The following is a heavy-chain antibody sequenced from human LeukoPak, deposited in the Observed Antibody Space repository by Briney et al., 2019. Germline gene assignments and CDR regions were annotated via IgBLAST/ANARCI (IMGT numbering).Heavy chain of an antibody. CDR1: GGSISSYY. V-gene: IGHV4-59*08. CDR3: ARVRGYSYGIDY. CDR2: IYYSGST. J-gene: IGHJ4*02. D-gene: IGHD5-18*01. Sequence: SETLSLTCTVSGGSISSYYWSWIRQPPGKGLEWIGYIYYSGSTNYNPSLKSRVTISVDTSKNQFSLKLSSVAAADTAVYYCARVRGYSYGIDYWGQGTLVTVSS.